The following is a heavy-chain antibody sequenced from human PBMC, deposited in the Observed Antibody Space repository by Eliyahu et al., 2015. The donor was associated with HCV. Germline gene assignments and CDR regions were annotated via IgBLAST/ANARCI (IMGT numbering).Heavy chain of an antibody. D-gene: IGHD4-11*01. V-gene: IGHV4-59*01. CDR1: XXSISGSF. J-gene: IGHJ3*02. CDR2: IYSSGST. Sequence: QVQLQESGPGLVKPSEILSLTCAVSXXSISGSFWSWIRQPPGKGLEWIVYIYSSGSTTYNPSLESRLTISVDTSKNHLFLKLRSVTAADTAVYFCARGGYSKVDAFDIWGQGTMVTVSS. CDR3: ARGGYSKVDAFDI.